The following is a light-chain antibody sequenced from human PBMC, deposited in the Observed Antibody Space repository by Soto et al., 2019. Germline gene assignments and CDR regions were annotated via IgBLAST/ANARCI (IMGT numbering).Light chain of an antibody. J-gene: IGKJ5*01. CDR1: QSVSNN. V-gene: IGKV3-15*01. Sequence: EIVLTQSPGTLSLSPGERATLSCRASQSVSNNYLAWYQQKPGQAPRLLIYGASTRATGIPARFSGSGSGTEFTLTVNSLQSEDFAVYYCQQYNNWPITFGQGTRLEIK. CDR3: QQYNNWPIT. CDR2: GAS.